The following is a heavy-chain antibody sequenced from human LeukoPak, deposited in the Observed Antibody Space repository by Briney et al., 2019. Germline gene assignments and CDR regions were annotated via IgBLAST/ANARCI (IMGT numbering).Heavy chain of an antibody. D-gene: IGHD4/OR15-4a*01. CDR2: INPQKRDT. CDR3: ARRKYGADYNGMDV. J-gene: IGHJ6*02. CDR1: GYTFSSYG. Sequence: ASVKVSCKASGYTFSSYGINWVRLAPGRGPEWMASINPQKRDTHYAQNFQGRVTVTAGTSTNTAHMELRSLRSDDTAIYYCARRKYGADYNGMDVWGQGTMVTVSS. V-gene: IGHV1-18*01.